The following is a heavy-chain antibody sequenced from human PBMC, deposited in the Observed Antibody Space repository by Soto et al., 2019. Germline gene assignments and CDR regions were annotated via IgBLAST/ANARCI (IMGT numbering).Heavy chain of an antibody. CDR2: VFSTGVT. CDR1: GGSISSYY. CDR3: ARSSLEPTRRWFDP. D-gene: IGHD6-6*01. J-gene: IGHJ5*02. V-gene: IGHV4-59*01. Sequence: QVQLQESGPGLVKPSETLSLTCSVSGGSISSYYWSWIRQPPGRGLEYIGYVFSTGVTHYNPSLESRVTMSVDTSKNQFSLKLNFVTTADTAVYFCARSSLEPTRRWFDPWGQGTLVTVSS.